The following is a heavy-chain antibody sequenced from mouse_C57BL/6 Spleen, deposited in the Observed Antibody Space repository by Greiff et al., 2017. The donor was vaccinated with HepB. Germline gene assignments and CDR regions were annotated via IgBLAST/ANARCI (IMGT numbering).Heavy chain of an antibody. CDR1: GYTFTDYN. J-gene: IGHJ4*01. Sequence: EVQLQQSGPELVKPGASVKIPCKASGYTFTDYNMDWVKQSHGKSLEWIGDINPNNGGTIYNQKFKGKATLTVDKSSSTAYMELRSLTSEDAAVYYRAREGDYGYAMDYWGQGTSVTVSS. CDR2: INPNNGGT. CDR3: AREGDYGYAMDY. D-gene: IGHD2-4*01. V-gene: IGHV1-18*01.